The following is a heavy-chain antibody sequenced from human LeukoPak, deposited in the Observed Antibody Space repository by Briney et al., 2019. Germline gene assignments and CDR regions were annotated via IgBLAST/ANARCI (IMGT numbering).Heavy chain of an antibody. D-gene: IGHD6-13*01. J-gene: IGHJ4*02. CDR3: ARDLQQLVQHNPFDY. CDR2: INPNSGGT. Sequence: ASVKVSCKASGYTFTGYYMDWVRQAPGQGLEWMGWINPNSGGTNYEQKVQGRGTMTRDTSISTAYMELSRLRSDDTAVYYCARDLQQLVQHNPFDYWGQGTLVTVSS. CDR1: GYTFTGYY. V-gene: IGHV1-2*02.